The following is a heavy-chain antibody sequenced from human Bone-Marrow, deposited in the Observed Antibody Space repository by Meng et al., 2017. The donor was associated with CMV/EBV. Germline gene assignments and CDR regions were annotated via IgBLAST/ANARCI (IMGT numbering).Heavy chain of an antibody. CDR3: ARDLYYDFWSGFSDYGMDV. J-gene: IGHJ6*02. D-gene: IGHD3-3*01. V-gene: IGHV3-48*03. CDR1: GFTFSSYE. Sequence: GGSLRLSCAASGFTFSSYEMNWVRQAPGKGLEWVSYISSSGSTIYYADSVKGRFTISRDNAKNSLYLQMNSLRAEDTAVYYCARDLYYDFWSGFSDYGMDVWGQGTTVTVSS. CDR2: ISSSGSTI.